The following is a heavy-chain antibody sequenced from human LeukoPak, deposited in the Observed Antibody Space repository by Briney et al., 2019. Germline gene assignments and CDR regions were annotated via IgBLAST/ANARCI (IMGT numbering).Heavy chain of an antibody. D-gene: IGHD5/OR15-5a*01. V-gene: IGHV4-4*07. J-gene: IGHJ5*02. Sequence: SETLSLTCTVSGGSISSYYWSWIRQPAGKGLEWIGRIYTSGSTNYNPSLKSRVTMSVDTSKNQFSLKLSSVTAADTAVYYCARVTDIVSSPQLDPWGQGTLVTVSS. CDR1: GGSISSYY. CDR3: ARVTDIVSSPQLDP. CDR2: IYTSGST.